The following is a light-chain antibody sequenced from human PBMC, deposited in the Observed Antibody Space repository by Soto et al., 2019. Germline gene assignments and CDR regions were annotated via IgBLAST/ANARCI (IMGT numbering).Light chain of an antibody. V-gene: IGLV3-27*01. CDR2: KDS. CDR1: VLAKKY. J-gene: IGLJ2*01. Sequence: SYELTQPSSVSVSPGKTARITCSGDVLAKKYARWFQQKPGQAPVLVIYKDSERPSGIPERFSGSSSGTTVTLTISGAQVEDEADEYCYSAADNGVFGGGTKLTVL. CDR3: YSAADNGV.